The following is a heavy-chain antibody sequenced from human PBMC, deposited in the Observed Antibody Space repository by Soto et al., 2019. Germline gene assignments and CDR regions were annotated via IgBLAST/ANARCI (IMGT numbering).Heavy chain of an antibody. V-gene: IGHV3-30-3*01. CDR1: GFTFSSYA. D-gene: IGHD2-2*01. Sequence: QVQLVESGGGVVQPGRSVRLSCAAAGFTFSSYAMHWVRQAPGEGLEWVAVISYDGSNKNYADSVKGRFTISRDNSKNTLYLQMNSLRAEDTAVYYCANFVVVPAALPLDVWGQGTTLTVSS. CDR3: ANFVVVPAALPLDV. J-gene: IGHJ6*02. CDR2: ISYDGSNK.